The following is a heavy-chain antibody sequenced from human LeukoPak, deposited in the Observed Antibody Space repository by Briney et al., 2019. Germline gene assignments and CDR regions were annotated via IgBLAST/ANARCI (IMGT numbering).Heavy chain of an antibody. CDR3: ARDPSRRFGA. D-gene: IGHD3-3*01. J-gene: IGHJ5*02. V-gene: IGHV4-31*03. CDR2: IYYSGST. CDR1: GGSISSGGYY. Sequence: SETLSLTCTVSGGSISSGGYYWSWIRQHPGKGLEWIGYIYYSGSTYYNPSLKSRVTISVDTSKNQFSLKLSSVTAADTAVYYCARDPSRRFGAWGQGTLVTVSS.